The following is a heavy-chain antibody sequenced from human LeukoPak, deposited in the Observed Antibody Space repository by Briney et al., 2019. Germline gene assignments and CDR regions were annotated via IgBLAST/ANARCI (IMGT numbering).Heavy chain of an antibody. D-gene: IGHD1-14*01. CDR2: INPGGSSI. Sequence: PGGSLRLSCAAPGFTFSSYWMHWVRQVPGKGLVWVARINPGGSSITYADSVKGRFTISRDNAKNTPYLQMDSLRAEDTGVYYCARSNQADDYWGQGTLVTVSS. J-gene: IGHJ4*02. CDR3: ARSNQADDY. V-gene: IGHV3-74*01. CDR1: GFTFSSYW.